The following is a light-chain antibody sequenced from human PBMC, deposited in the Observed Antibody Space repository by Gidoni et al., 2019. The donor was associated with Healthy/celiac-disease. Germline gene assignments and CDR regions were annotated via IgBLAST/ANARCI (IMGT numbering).Light chain of an antibody. CDR3: QQLNSYPSYT. Sequence: DIQLTQSPSSLSASVGDRVTITCRASECIRSYLAWYQQKPGKAPKLLIYAASTLQSGVPSRFSGSGSGTEFTLTISSLQPEDFATYYCQQLNSYPSYTFXQXTKLELK. J-gene: IGKJ2*01. CDR1: ECIRSY. V-gene: IGKV1-9*01. CDR2: AAS.